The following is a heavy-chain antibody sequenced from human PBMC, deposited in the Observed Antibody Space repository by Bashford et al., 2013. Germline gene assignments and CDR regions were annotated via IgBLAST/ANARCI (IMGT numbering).Heavy chain of an antibody. D-gene: IGHD3-10*01. V-gene: IGHV1-18*01. Sequence: QAXGNGTSSGWEWSXPNNSGTFYAXKFQTRVAMTTDTSTNTAYMELRSLRSNDTAVYYCARSSSIRGVSLFRSYYYGLDVWGQGTTVTVSS. J-gene: IGHJ6*02. CDR3: ARSSSIRGVSLFRSYYYGLDV. CDR2: SXPNNSGT.